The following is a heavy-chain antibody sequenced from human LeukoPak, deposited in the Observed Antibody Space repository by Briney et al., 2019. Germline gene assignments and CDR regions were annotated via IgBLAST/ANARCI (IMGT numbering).Heavy chain of an antibody. CDR2: IYTSGST. CDR3: ARDITGDRVH. V-gene: IGHV4-61*02. CDR1: GGSISSGSYY. Sequence: SQTLSLTCTVSGGSISSGSYYWSWIRQPAGKGLEWIGRIYTSGSTNYNPSLKSRVTISVDTSKNQFSLKLSSVTAADTAVYYCARDITGDRVHWGQGTLVTVSS. J-gene: IGHJ4*02. D-gene: IGHD7-27*01.